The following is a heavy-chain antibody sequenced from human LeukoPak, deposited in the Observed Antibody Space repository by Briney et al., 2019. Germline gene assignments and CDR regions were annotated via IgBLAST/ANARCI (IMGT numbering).Heavy chain of an antibody. J-gene: IGHJ3*02. CDR1: GGSISSGGYS. CDR3: ARGLGRVPGPYYYDSSGYYSQRRGRDAFDI. D-gene: IGHD3-22*01. Sequence: PSETLSLTCAVSGGSISSGGYSWSWIRQPPGKGLEWIGYIYHSGSTYYNPSLKSRVTISVDRSKNQFSLKLSSVTAADTAVYYCARGLGRVPGPYYYDSSGYYSQRRGRDAFDIWGQGTMVTVSS. V-gene: IGHV4-30-2*01. CDR2: IYHSGST.